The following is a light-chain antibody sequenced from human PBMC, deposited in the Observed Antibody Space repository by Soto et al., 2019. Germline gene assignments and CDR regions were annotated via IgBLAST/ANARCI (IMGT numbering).Light chain of an antibody. V-gene: IGKV3-20*01. Sequence: EIVLTQSPGTLSLSPGERATLSCRASQSVSSSYLAWYQQKPGQAPKVLIYRASSRATGIPDRFSGSGSGTDFTLTISRLEPEDFAVYYCQQYGTSAGTFGQGTKV. CDR1: QSVSSSY. CDR2: RAS. CDR3: QQYGTSAGT. J-gene: IGKJ1*01.